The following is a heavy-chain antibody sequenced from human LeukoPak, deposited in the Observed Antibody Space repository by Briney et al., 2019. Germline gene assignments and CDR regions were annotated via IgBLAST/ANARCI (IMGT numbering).Heavy chain of an antibody. CDR3: ARDRYYGSGTLFDY. J-gene: IGHJ4*02. D-gene: IGHD3-10*01. Sequence: PGGSLRLSCAASGFTFSSYGMHWVRQAPGKGLEWVAVISYDGSNKYYADSVKGRFTISRDNSKNTLYLQMNSLRAEDTAVYYCARDRYYGSGTLFDYWGQGTLVTVSS. CDR2: ISYDGSNK. CDR1: GFTFSSYG. V-gene: IGHV3-30*03.